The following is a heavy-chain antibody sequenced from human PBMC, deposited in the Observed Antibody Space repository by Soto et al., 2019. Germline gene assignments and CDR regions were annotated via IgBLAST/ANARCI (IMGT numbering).Heavy chain of an antibody. V-gene: IGHV3-23*01. Sequence: GGSLRLSCAASGFTFSSYAMSWVRQAPGKGLEWVSAISGSGGSTYYADSVKGRFTISRDNSKNTLYLQMNSLRTEDTAVYYCAKSRVVVVAATFDYWGQGTLVTVSS. CDR3: AKSRVVVVAATFDY. J-gene: IGHJ4*02. D-gene: IGHD2-15*01. CDR2: ISGSGGST. CDR1: GFTFSSYA.